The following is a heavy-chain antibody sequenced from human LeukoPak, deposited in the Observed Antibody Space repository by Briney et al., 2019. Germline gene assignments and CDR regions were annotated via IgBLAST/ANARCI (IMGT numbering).Heavy chain of an antibody. D-gene: IGHD5-12*01. V-gene: IGHV3-7*01. CDR2: IKQDGSEK. Sequence: GGSLRLSCAASGFTFSSYWMSWVRQAPGKGLEWVANIKQDGSEKYYVDSVKGRFTISRDNAKNSLYLQMNSLRAEDTAVYYCARAPALGYDSDAFDIWGQGTMVTVSS. CDR1: GFTFSSYW. CDR3: ARAPALGYDSDAFDI. J-gene: IGHJ3*02.